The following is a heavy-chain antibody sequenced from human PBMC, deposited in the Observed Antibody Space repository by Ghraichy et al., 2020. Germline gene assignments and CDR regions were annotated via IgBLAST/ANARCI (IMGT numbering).Heavy chain of an antibody. Sequence: ESLNISCAVYGGSFSGYYWSWIRQPPGKGLEWIGEINHSGSTNYNPSLKSRVTISVDTSKNQFSLKLSSVTAADTAVYYCARALADYGDYVSGENWFDPWGQGTLVTVSS. CDR3: ARALADYGDYVSGENWFDP. V-gene: IGHV4-34*01. J-gene: IGHJ5*02. D-gene: IGHD4-17*01. CDR1: GGSFSGYY. CDR2: INHSGST.